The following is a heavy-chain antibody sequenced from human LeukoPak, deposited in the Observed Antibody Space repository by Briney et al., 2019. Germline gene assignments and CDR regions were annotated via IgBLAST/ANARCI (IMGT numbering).Heavy chain of an antibody. D-gene: IGHD6-6*01. CDR1: GFTFSSYS. CDR2: ISSSSSYI. V-gene: IGHV3-21*01. Sequence: KPGGSLRLSCAASGFTFSSYSMNWVRQAPGKGLEWVSSISSSSSYIYYADSVKGRFTISRDNAKNSLYLQMNSLRAEDTAVYYCAREYSSSSDGYYYYYYMDVWGKGTTVTVSS. CDR3: AREYSSSSDGYYYYYYMDV. J-gene: IGHJ6*03.